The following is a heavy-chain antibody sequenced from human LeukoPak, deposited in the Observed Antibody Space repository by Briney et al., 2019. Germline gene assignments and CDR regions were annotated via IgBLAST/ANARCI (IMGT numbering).Heavy chain of an antibody. CDR1: GFTFSSYS. CDR3: ARAPGGSYYYY. V-gene: IGHV3-48*01. D-gene: IGHD1-26*01. Sequence: GGSLRLSCAASGFTFSSYSMNWVRQAPGKGLEWVSYISSSSSTIYYADSVKGRFTISRDNAKNSLYLQMNSLRAEDTAVYYCARAPGGSYYYYWGQGTLVTVSS. CDR2: ISSSSSTI. J-gene: IGHJ4*02.